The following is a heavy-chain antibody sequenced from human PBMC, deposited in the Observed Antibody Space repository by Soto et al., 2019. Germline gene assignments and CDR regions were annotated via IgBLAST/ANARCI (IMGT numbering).Heavy chain of an antibody. CDR2: IYQSGST. CDR3: ARHWASVSDSGSYTFDI. V-gene: IGHV4-59*08. Sequence: QVQLQESGPGLVKPSETLSLTCTVSGASISNYYWSWIRQSPGKGLEWIGYIYQSGSTNYNPSLKSRVTISEDTSNNHFSLKLRSVTAADTALYYCARHWASVSDSGSYTFDIWGQRTMVTVSS. J-gene: IGHJ3*02. D-gene: IGHD3-10*01. CDR1: GASISNYY.